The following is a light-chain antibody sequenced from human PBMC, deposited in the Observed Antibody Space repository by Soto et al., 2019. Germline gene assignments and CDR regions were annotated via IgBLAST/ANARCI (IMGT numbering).Light chain of an antibody. CDR1: QGISSY. J-gene: IGKJ1*01. CDR2: AAS. V-gene: IGKV1-8*01. CDR3: QRYDSYPRT. Sequence: AIRMTQSPSSFSASTGDRVTITCRASQGISSYLAWYQQKPGKAPKLLIYAASTLQSGVPSRFSGSGSGTDFTLTICCLQSEDFATCYCQRYDSYPRTFGQGAKVEIK.